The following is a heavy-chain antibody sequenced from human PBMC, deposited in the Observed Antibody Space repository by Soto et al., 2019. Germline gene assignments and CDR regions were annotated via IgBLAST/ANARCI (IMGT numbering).Heavy chain of an antibody. CDR1: GFTFSNAW. J-gene: IGHJ4*02. CDR2: ISGSGAGT. CDR3: AKDISGYYRPFDS. V-gene: IGHV3-23*01. Sequence: GGSLRLSCAASGFTFSNAWMNWVRQAPGKGLEWVSAISGSGAGTYYADSAKGRFTISRDNSKSTMYLQMNSLRAEDTAIYYCAKDISGYYRPFDSWSQGTPVTVSS. D-gene: IGHD3-22*01.